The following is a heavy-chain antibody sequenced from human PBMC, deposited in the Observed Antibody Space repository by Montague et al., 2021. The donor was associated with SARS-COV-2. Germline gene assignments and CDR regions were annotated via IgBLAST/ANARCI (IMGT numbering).Heavy chain of an antibody. J-gene: IGHJ4*02. Sequence: SETLSLTCSFSGGFIRSYYWSWIRLPPGKALEWLGYIYYTGETTXNPSLKSRVTISVDTSRSQFSLRLTSVTAADTAVYFCARFWSGYVDKWSQGTLVTVSS. CDR2: IYYTGET. CDR3: ARFWSGYVDK. V-gene: IGHV4-59*01. D-gene: IGHD3-3*01. CDR1: GGFIRSYY.